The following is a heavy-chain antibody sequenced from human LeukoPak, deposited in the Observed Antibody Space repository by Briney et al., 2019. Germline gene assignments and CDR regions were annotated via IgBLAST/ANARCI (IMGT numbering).Heavy chain of an antibody. CDR1: GFTVSSNY. CDR3: ARAPPGVHPFDY. D-gene: IGHD3-10*01. J-gene: IGHJ4*02. Sequence: GGSLRLSCAASGFTVSSNYMSWVRQAPGKGLEWVSVIYTGGSMYYADSVKGRITISRDNSKNTLYLQMNSLSAEDTAVYYCARAPPGVHPFDYWGQGRLVTVSS. V-gene: IGHV3-53*01. CDR2: IYTGGSM.